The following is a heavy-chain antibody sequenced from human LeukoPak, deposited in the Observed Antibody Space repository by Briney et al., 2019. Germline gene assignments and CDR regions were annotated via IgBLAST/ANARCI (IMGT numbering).Heavy chain of an antibody. D-gene: IGHD6-13*01. CDR1: GYSFSNYG. J-gene: IGHJ5*02. V-gene: IGHV1-18*04. Sequence: GAAVKVSCKASGYSFSNYGVSWVRQARGQGLEWMAWISAYNNMTNYAQKFQDRLTVTTDTSTTTAYMELRSLISDDTAVYYCARDHSSSWYFDENWFDPWGQGTLVTVSS. CDR3: ARDHSSSWYFDENWFDP. CDR2: ISAYNNMT.